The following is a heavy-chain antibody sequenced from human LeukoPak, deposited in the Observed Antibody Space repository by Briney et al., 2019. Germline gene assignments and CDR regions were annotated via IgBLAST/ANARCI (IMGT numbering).Heavy chain of an antibody. CDR2: IYYSGST. CDR1: GGSISRSSYY. CDR3: ARITYGAETYYEYFDS. Sequence: PSETLSLTCTVSGGSISRSSYYWGWVRQPPGKGLEWIGSIYYSGSTYYNPSLKSRVTISVDTSKNQFSLKLSSVTAADTAVYYCARITYGAETYYEYFDSWGQGTLVTVSS. V-gene: IGHV4-39*01. D-gene: IGHD3-10*01. J-gene: IGHJ4*02.